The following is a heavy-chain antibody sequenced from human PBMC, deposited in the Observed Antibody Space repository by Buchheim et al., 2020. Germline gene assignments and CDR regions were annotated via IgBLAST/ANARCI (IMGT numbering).Heavy chain of an antibody. CDR1: GFTFSSYA. V-gene: IGHV3-23*01. D-gene: IGHD6-6*01. Sequence: EVQLLESGGGLVQPGGSLRLSCAASGFTFSSYAMSWVRQAPGKGLAWVSGISGSGGDTYYADSVKGRFTFSRDNSKTTLYLQVNSLRAEDTALYYCARIEYTSSSLYWGQGTL. J-gene: IGHJ4*02. CDR3: ARIEYTSSSLY. CDR2: ISGSGGDT.